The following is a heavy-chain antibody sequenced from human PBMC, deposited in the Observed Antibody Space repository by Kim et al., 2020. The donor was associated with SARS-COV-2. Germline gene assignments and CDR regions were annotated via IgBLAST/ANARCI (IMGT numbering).Heavy chain of an antibody. V-gene: IGHV5-51*01. J-gene: IGHJ4*02. Sequence: YGPSFQGQVTISADKSISTAYLKWSSLKASDTAMYYCARHETTAAGTGYWGQGTLVTVSS. D-gene: IGHD6-13*01. CDR3: ARHETTAAGTGY.